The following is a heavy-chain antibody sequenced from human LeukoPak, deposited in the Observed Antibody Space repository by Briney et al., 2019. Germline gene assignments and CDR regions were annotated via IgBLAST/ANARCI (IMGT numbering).Heavy chain of an antibody. Sequence: ASVKVSCKAFGYTFTSNYMHWVRQAPGQGPEWMGVISPSGGSTTYAHKFQGRVTLTRDMSTSTDYLELSSLRSEDTAVYYCARDGPADYYDSSGYYGYWGQGTLVTVSS. CDR2: ISPSGGST. V-gene: IGHV1-46*01. J-gene: IGHJ4*02. CDR1: GYTFTSNY. D-gene: IGHD3-22*01. CDR3: ARDGPADYYDSSGYYGY.